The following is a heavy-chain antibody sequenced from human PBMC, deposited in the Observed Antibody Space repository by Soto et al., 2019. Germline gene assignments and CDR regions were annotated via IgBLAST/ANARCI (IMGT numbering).Heavy chain of an antibody. CDR1: GDSVSSGGYY. D-gene: IGHD2-8*01. CDR3: ARENFGVIIHDAFDL. CDR2: IYDSETT. J-gene: IGHJ3*01. Sequence: QVQLQESGPGLVMPSQTLSLTCTVPGDSVSSGGYYWNWIRQHPGRGLEWLGYIYDSETTYYNPSLESRLSISVDASKNQFSLKVTSVTPADTAVYYCARENFGVIIHDAFDLWGQGTMVTVSS. V-gene: IGHV4-31*03.